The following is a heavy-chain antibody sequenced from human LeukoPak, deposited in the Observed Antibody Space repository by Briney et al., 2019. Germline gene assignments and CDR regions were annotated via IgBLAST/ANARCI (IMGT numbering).Heavy chain of an antibody. CDR1: GLTFTDAW. CDR2: TKSRIDGGTT. V-gene: IGHV3-15*01. Sequence: GGSLRLSCTASGLTFTDAWMIWARQAPGKGLEWVGRTKSRIDGGTTDFAAAVKGRFNISRDDSKNTMYLQMNSLKSDDTAVYYCSVEGNLNWFDPWGQGTLVTVSS. J-gene: IGHJ5*02. D-gene: IGHD5-24*01. CDR3: SVEGNLNWFDP.